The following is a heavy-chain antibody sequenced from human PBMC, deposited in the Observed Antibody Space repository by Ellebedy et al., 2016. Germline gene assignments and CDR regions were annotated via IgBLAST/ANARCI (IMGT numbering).Heavy chain of an antibody. CDR2: IYSGGST. CDR3: ADQDTRSGNRKAPFDY. V-gene: IGHV3-53*01. Sequence: GGSLTLSXAASGFTVSSNYMSWVRQAPGKGLEWVSVIYSGGSTYYADSVKGRFTISRDNSKNTLYLQMNSLRAEDTAVYYCADQDTRSGNRKAPFDYWGQGTLVTVSS. CDR1: GFTVSSNY. D-gene: IGHD1-14*01. J-gene: IGHJ4*02.